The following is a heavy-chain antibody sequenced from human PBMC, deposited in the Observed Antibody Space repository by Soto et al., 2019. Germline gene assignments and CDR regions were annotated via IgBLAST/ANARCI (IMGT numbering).Heavy chain of an antibody. V-gene: IGHV3-23*01. CDR1: GFNFKKFV. D-gene: IGHD6-19*01. CDR3: AKADGEQWLIPHLDN. J-gene: IGHJ4*02. CDR2: ISCCGGST. Sequence: EVQLLESGGGVVQPGGSLRLSCEASGFNFKKFVMGWVRQAPGEGLEWVSGISCCGGSTSYADSVKGRFTLARDDSKNTLSLHLNSLRFEDTARYFCAKADGEQWLIPHLDNWGQGTLVTVS.